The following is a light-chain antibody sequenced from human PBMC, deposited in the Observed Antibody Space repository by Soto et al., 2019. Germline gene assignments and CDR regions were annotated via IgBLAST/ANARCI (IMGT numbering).Light chain of an antibody. Sequence: DVQMTQSPSSLSASVGDRVTITCQASQDISNYLNWYQQQQGKATKLLIYDASNLETGVPSRFSGSGSETDFTSAISSLQPDDIATYYCQQYYNRIFTFGPGTKVDIK. CDR2: DAS. CDR3: QQYYNRIFT. J-gene: IGKJ3*01. CDR1: QDISNY. V-gene: IGKV1-33*01.